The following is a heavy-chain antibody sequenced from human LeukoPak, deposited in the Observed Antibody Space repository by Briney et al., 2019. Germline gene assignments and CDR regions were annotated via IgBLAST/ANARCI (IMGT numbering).Heavy chain of an antibody. V-gene: IGHV5-51*01. J-gene: IGHJ4*02. CDR1: GYTFTSYW. CDR3: ARRNPITLAFFDY. CDR2: IYPGDSDT. D-gene: IGHD1-14*01. Sequence: GESLKISCKGSGYTFTSYWIGWVRQVPGKGLEWMGIIYPGDSDTRYSPSFQGQVTISADKSISTAYLQWSSLKASDTAMYYCARRNPITLAFFDYWGQGTLVTVSS.